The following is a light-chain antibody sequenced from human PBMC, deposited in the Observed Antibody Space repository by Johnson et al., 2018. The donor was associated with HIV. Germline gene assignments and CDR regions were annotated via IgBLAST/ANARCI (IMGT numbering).Light chain of an antibody. J-gene: IGLJ1*01. CDR3: GTWDSSLSALNYV. CDR2: ENN. CDR1: SSNIGNNY. V-gene: IGLV1-51*02. Sequence: QSVLTQPPSVSAAPGQKVTISCSGSSSNIGNNYVSWYQQLPGTAHKLLIYENNKRPSGIPDRFSGSKSGTSATLGITGLQTGDEADYYCGTWDSSLSALNYVFGTVTKVTVL.